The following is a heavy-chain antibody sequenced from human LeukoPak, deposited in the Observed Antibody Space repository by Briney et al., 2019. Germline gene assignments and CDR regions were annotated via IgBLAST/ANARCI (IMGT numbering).Heavy chain of an antibody. CDR2: INHSGST. V-gene: IGHV4-34*01. Sequence: SETLSLTCAVYGGSFSGYYWSWIRQPPGKGLEWIGEINHSGSTNYNPSLKSRVTISVDTSKNQFSLKLSSVTAADTAVYYCACREIAAAGTGPFVYWGQGTLVTVSS. J-gene: IGHJ4*02. CDR3: ACREIAAAGTGPFVY. D-gene: IGHD6-13*01. CDR1: GGSFSGYY.